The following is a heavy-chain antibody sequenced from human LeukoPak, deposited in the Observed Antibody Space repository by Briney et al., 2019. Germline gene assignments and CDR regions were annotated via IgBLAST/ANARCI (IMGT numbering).Heavy chain of an antibody. V-gene: IGHV3-53*01. CDR2: IYRGGST. Sequence: PGGSLRLSCAASGFTVSSNYMSWVRQAPGKGLEWVAVIYRGGSTYYAGFVKGRFTISRDNSKNTLFLQMNSLRAEDTAVFYCARSRLDAFDIWGQGTLVTVSS. CDR3: ARSRLDAFDI. CDR1: GFTVSSNY. D-gene: IGHD6-19*01. J-gene: IGHJ3*02.